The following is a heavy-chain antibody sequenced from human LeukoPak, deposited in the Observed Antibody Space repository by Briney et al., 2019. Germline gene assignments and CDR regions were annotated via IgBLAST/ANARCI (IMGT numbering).Heavy chain of an antibody. Sequence: SVKVSCKASGGTFNSYAISWVRQAPGQGLEWMGGIIPIFGTANYAQKFQGRVTITADESTSTAYMELSSLRSEDTAVYYCASQNRDGYNLGGFYWGQGTLVTVSS. CDR2: IIPIFGTA. J-gene: IGHJ4*02. V-gene: IGHV1-69*13. D-gene: IGHD5-24*01. CDR3: ASQNRDGYNLGGFY. CDR1: GGTFNSYA.